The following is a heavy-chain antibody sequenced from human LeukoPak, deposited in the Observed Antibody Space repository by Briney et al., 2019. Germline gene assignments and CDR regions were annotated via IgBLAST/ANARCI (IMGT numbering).Heavy chain of an antibody. CDR3: ARLRKYYYGSGNLWYYYGMDV. CDR1: GGSISSYY. J-gene: IGHJ6*02. CDR2: IYYSGST. Sequence: SETLSLTCTVSGGSISSYYWSWIRQPPGKGLEWIGYIYYSGSTNYNPSLKSRVTISVDTSKNQFSLKLSSVTAADTAVYYCARLRKYYYGSGNLWYYYGMDVWGQGTTVTVSS. V-gene: IGHV4-59*08. D-gene: IGHD3-10*01.